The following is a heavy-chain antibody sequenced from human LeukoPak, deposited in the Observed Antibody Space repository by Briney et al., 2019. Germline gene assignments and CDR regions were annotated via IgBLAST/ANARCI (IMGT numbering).Heavy chain of an antibody. CDR3: ARDTGRSVGARDY. D-gene: IGHD1-26*01. CDR1: GYTFTGYY. Sequence: ASVKVSCKASGYTFTGYYMHWVRQAPGQGLEWMGRINPNIGGTNYAQKFQGRVTMTRDTSISTAYMELSRLRSDDTAVYSCARDTGRSVGARDYGGEGTGVTVSS. V-gene: IGHV1-2*06. J-gene: IGHJ4*02. CDR2: INPNIGGT.